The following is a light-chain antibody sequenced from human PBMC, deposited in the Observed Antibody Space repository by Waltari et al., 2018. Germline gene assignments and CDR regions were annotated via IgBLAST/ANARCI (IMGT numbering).Light chain of an antibody. CDR1: SGNIATNY. Sequence: FMLTQPHSVSESPGKTVTISCTRSSGNIATNYVQWYQQRPGSAPTKVIYEDNQRPSGVPARFSGSIDSSSNSASLSISGLKAEDEADYYCQSFDSSHVVFGGGTKLTVL. CDR2: EDN. J-gene: IGLJ2*01. CDR3: QSFDSSHVV. V-gene: IGLV6-57*03.